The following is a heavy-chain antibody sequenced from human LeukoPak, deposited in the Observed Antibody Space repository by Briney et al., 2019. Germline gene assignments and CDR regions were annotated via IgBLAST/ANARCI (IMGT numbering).Heavy chain of an antibody. Sequence: SVKVSCKASGYTFTSYGISWVRQAPGQGLEWMGGIIPIFGTANYAQKFQGRVTITADESTSTAYMELSSLRSEDTAVYYCARVSGYSYGIEHDYWGQGTLVTVSS. CDR2: IIPIFGTA. V-gene: IGHV1-69*13. D-gene: IGHD5-18*01. CDR3: ARVSGYSYGIEHDY. CDR1: GYTFTSYG. J-gene: IGHJ4*02.